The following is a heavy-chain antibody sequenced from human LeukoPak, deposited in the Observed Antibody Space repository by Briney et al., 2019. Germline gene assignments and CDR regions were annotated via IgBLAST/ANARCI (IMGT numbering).Heavy chain of an antibody. Sequence: SETLSLTCDVYGGSFSGYYWSWIRQPPGQGLEWIGEINHSGSTNYNPSLKSRVTISVDTSKSQFSLKLSSVTAADTAVYYCARIRRRNYYDSSGYYSHRDWFDPWGQGTLVTVSS. CDR1: GGSFSGYY. J-gene: IGHJ5*02. CDR2: INHSGST. D-gene: IGHD3-22*01. CDR3: ARIRRRNYYDSSGYYSHRDWFDP. V-gene: IGHV4-34*01.